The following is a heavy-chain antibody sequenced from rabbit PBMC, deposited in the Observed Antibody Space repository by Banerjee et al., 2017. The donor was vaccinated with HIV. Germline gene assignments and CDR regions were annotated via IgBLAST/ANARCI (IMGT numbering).Heavy chain of an antibody. CDR2: IYGGSSGST. V-gene: IGHV1S40*01. CDR3: VRYIWGGGYFDL. D-gene: IGHD1-1*01. Sequence: QSLEESGGDLVKPGASLTLSCKASGFIFSDNYAMCWVRQAPGKGLEWIASIYGGSSGSTYYASWAKGRFTISKTSSTTVTLQMTSLTAADTATYFCVRYIWGGGYFDLWGPGTLVTVS. J-gene: IGHJ4*01. CDR1: GFIFSDNYA.